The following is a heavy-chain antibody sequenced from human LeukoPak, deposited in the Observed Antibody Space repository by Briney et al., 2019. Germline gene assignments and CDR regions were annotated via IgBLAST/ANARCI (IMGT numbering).Heavy chain of an antibody. CDR1: GVSISSGSYY. CDR3: ARVDGYY. J-gene: IGHJ4*02. V-gene: IGHV4-61*02. D-gene: IGHD3-9*01. Sequence: SETLSLTCTVSGVSISSGSYYWSWIRQPAGKGLEWIGRIYTSGSTNYNPSLKSRVTISVDTSKNQFSLKLSSVTAADTAVYYCARVDGYYWGQGTLVTVSS. CDR2: IYTSGST.